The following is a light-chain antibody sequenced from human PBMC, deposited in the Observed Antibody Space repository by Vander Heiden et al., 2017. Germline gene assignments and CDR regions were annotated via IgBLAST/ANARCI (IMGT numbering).Light chain of an antibody. CDR2: AAA. V-gene: IGKV1-39*01. CDR1: QGISSY. CDR3: QQSYSTPPLT. J-gene: IGKJ4*01. Sequence: DIQMTPSPSSLSASVGDRVTITCRASQGISSYLNWYQQKPGKAPKLLIYAAASLQSGVPSRFSGSGSGTDFTITISSLQPEDFATYYCQQSYSTPPLTFGGGTKVEIK.